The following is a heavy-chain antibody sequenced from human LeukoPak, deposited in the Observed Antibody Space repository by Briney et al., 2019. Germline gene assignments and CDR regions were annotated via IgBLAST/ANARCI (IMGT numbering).Heavy chain of an antibody. CDR2: INHSGGT. V-gene: IGHV4-34*01. D-gene: IGHD3-22*01. CDR3: ARGQGVTVIKVGKNWFDP. J-gene: IGHJ5*02. Sequence: SETLSLTCAVYGGSFSGYYWSWIRQPPGKGLEWIGEINHSGGTNYNPSLKSRVTISVDTSKNQFSLKLSSVTAADTAVYYCARGQGVTVIKVGKNWFDPWSQGTQVIVSP. CDR1: GGSFSGYY.